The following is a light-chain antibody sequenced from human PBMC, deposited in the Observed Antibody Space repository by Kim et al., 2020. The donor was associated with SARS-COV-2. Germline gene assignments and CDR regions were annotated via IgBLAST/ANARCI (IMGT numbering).Light chain of an antibody. J-gene: IGKJ4*01. Sequence: PGDRATLSCKTSQSLDSIYLAWYQQKPGQVPRLLISAASRRATGVPDRFSGSGSGTDFTLTISPVEPEDFAVYYCQQYGRAPRTFGGGTKV. CDR2: AAS. V-gene: IGKV3-20*01. CDR3: QQYGRAPRT. CDR1: QSLDSIY.